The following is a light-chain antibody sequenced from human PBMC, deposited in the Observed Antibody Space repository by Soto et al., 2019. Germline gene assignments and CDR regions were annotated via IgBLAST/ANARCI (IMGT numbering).Light chain of an antibody. CDR1: QTVGRT. CDR2: DAS. V-gene: IGKV3-11*01. J-gene: IGKJ1*01. CDR3: QQRNEWPLT. Sequence: EIVLTQSPATLSLSPGERATLSCRASQTVGRTLAWYQQKPGQAPRLLISDASNRATGIPARFSGSGSGTDFTLTISSLESEDFAIYYCQQRNEWPLTFGQGTKVDIK.